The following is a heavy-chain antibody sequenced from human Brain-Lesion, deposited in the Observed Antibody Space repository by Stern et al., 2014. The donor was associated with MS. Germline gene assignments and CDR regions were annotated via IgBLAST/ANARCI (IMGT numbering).Heavy chain of an antibody. CDR2: MNPYSGNP. CDR1: GYTFSSYD. Sequence: VQLVESGAEVKKPGASVKGSCKASGYTFSSYDITWVRQASGNGLEWMGWMNPYSGNPGYAQKFKGRVSMTSDPSISTVYMELTSLTSDDTAVYFCARAVRNQLLSEYWGQGTLVTVSS. D-gene: IGHD2-2*01. J-gene: IGHJ4*02. CDR3: ARAVRNQLLSEY. V-gene: IGHV1-8*01.